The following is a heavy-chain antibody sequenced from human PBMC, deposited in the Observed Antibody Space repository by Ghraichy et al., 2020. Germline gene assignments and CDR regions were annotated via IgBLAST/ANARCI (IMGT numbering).Heavy chain of an antibody. J-gene: IGHJ3*02. Sequence: GGSLRLSCAASGFTFSSYSMNWVRQAPGKGLEWVSSISSSSSYIYYADSVKGRFTISRDNAKNSLYLQMNSLRAEDTAVYYCARDPRRGIAVADAFDIWGQGTMVTVSS. CDR3: ARDPRRGIAVADAFDI. CDR2: ISSSSSYI. CDR1: GFTFSSYS. D-gene: IGHD6-19*01. V-gene: IGHV3-21*01.